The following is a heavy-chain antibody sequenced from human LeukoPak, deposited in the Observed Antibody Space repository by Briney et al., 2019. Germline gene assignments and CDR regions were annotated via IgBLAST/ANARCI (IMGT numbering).Heavy chain of an antibody. J-gene: IGHJ4*02. CDR3: ARGPELERFDY. Sequence: SVNVSFKASVGTFINYAISWVRQAPGQGREWMGGIIPIFGTANNAQKFQGRVTITTDESTSPAYMELSSLRSEDTAVYYCARGPELERFDYWGQGTLVTVSS. V-gene: IGHV1-69*05. D-gene: IGHD1-1*01. CDR1: VGTFINYA. CDR2: IIPIFGTA.